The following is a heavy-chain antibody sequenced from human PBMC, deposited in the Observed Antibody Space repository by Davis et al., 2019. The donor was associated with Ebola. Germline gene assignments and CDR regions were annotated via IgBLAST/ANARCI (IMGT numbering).Heavy chain of an antibody. CDR2: ISSDGGST. CDR1: GFTFIAFP. D-gene: IGHD1-1*01. J-gene: IGHJ4*02. Sequence: GGSLRPSCSAPGFTFIAFPMHWVRQPPGRGLEYVPAISSDGGSTYYADSVKGRFTISRDNAKNSLYLQMNSLRDEDTAVYYCARGSENWNYVDYWGQGTLVTVSS. V-gene: IGHV3-64*04. CDR3: ARGSENWNYVDY.